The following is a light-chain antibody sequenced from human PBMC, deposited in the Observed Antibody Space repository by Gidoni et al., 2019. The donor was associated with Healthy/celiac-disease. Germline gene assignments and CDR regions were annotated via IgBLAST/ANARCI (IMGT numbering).Light chain of an antibody. J-gene: IGKJ4*01. CDR3: QQRSNWPPLT. CDR1: QRVSSY. CDR2: DAA. V-gene: IGKV3-11*01. Sequence: ELVLTQSPAPLSWSPGERATLPSRASQRVSSYLAGYQQKPGQAPRLLIYDAANSATGIPARFSGSGSGTDFTLTISSLEPEDFAVYYCQQRSNWPPLTFGGGTKVEIK.